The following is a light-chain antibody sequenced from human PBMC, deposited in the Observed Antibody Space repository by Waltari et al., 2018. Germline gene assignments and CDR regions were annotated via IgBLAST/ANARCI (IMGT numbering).Light chain of an antibody. CDR3: QSYDSSLSVV. CDR2: GNS. V-gene: IGLV1-40*01. Sequence: QSVLTQPPSVSGAPGPRVTIPCPGSSPNIGAGYAVHWYQQLPGTAPKPLIYGNSNRPSGVPDRFSGSKSGTSASLAITGLQAEDEADYYCQSYDSSLSVVFGGGTKLTVL. CDR1: SPNIGAGYA. J-gene: IGLJ2*01.